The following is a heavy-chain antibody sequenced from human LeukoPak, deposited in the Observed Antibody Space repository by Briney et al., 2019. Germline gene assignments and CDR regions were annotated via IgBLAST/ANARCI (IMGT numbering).Heavy chain of an antibody. CDR1: GYTFTTYG. D-gene: IGHD5-24*01. Sequence: ASVKVSCKASGYTFTTYGISWVRQAPGQGIERMGWISAYNGNTNYVQKLQGRVTMTTDTSTSTAYMELRSLRSDDTAVYYCARGVNVEMATILDFDYWGQGTLVTVSS. CDR3: ARGVNVEMATILDFDY. J-gene: IGHJ4*02. CDR2: ISAYNGNT. V-gene: IGHV1-18*01.